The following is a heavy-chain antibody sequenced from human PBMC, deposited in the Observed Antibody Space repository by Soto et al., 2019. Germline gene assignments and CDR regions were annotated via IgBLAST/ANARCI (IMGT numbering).Heavy chain of an antibody. CDR1: GGFFSGYY. Sequence: SETLSLTCAVYGGFFSGYYWSWIRQPPGKGLEWIGEINHSGSTNYNPSLKSRVTISVDTSKNQFSLKLSSVTAADTAVYYCARVLSRGFWSGYYNFDYWGQGTLVTVSS. J-gene: IGHJ4*02. CDR3: ARVLSRGFWSGYYNFDY. V-gene: IGHV4-34*01. D-gene: IGHD3-3*01. CDR2: INHSGST.